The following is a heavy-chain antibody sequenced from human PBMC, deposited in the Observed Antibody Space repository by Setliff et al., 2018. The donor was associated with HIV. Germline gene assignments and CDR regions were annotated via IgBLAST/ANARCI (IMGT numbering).Heavy chain of an antibody. Sequence: TSETLSLTCTVSGGSISSGDYYWSWIRQPPGKGLEWIGSIYYSGSTYYNPSLKSRVTISVDTSKNQFSLKLSSVTAADAAVYYCASRVYYYDSSGYLREEGFDPWGQGTLVTVSS. CDR3: ASRVYYYDSSGYLREEGFDP. D-gene: IGHD3-22*01. CDR1: GGSISSGDYY. J-gene: IGHJ5*02. V-gene: IGHV4-39*01. CDR2: IYYSGST.